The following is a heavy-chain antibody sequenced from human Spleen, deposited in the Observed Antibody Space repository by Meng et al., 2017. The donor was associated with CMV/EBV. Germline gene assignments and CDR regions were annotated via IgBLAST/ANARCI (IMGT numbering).Heavy chain of an antibody. CDR3: ARDSKLGDFWSGYHRYYGMDV. Sequence: GGSLRLSCAASGFTFNNYAVLWVRQAPGKGLEWVANIKQDGSEKYYVDSVKGRFTISRDNAKNSLYLQMNSLRAEDTAVYYCARDSKLGDFWSGYHRYYGMDVWGQGTTVTVSS. J-gene: IGHJ6*02. V-gene: IGHV3-7*01. CDR2: IKQDGSEK. CDR1: GFTFNNYA. D-gene: IGHD3-3*01.